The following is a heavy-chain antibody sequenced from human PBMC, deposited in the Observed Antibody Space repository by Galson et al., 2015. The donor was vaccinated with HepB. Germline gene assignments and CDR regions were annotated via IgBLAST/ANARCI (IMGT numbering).Heavy chain of an antibody. J-gene: IGHJ2*01. D-gene: IGHD4-17*01. CDR1: GFTFSSYG. CDR3: ARDRVLRSLGYWYFDL. V-gene: IGHV3-33*08. CDR2: MWYDGSNK. Sequence: SLRLSCAASGFTFSSYGMHWVRQAPGKGLEWVAVMWYDGSNKYYADSVKGRFTISRDNFKKMVYLQMNSLRAEDTAVYYCARDRVLRSLGYWYFDLWGRGTLVTVSS.